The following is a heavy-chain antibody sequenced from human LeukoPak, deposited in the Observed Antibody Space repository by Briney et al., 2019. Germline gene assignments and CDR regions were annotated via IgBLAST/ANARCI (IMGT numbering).Heavy chain of an antibody. Sequence: GGSLRLSCAASGFTFSSYGMHWVRQAPGKGLEWVAVISYDGSNKYYADSVKGRFTISRDNSKNTLYLQMNSLRAEDTAVYYCAKDTRRDSGSYYYYYGMDVWGQGTTVTVSS. CDR2: ISYDGSNK. CDR3: AKDTRRDSGSYYYYYGMDV. V-gene: IGHV3-30*18. J-gene: IGHJ6*02. CDR1: GFTFSSYG. D-gene: IGHD1-26*01.